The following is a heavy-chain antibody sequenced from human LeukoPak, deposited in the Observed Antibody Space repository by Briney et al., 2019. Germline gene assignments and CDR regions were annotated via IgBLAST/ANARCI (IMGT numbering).Heavy chain of an antibody. CDR1: GYTFSSYG. V-gene: IGHV1-18*01. D-gene: IGHD3-10*01. Sequence: ASVKVSCKASGYTFSSYGITWVRQAPGQGLEWMGWISAYNGDTYYAQRLQGRVTMATDTSTSTAYMELRSLRSDDTAVYYCARGGYYGSGSFPDYWGQGTLVTVAS. CDR2: ISAYNGDT. J-gene: IGHJ4*02. CDR3: ARGGYYGSGSFPDY.